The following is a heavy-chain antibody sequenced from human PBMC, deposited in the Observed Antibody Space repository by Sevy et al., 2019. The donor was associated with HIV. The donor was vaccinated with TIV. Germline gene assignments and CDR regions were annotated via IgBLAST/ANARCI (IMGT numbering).Heavy chain of an antibody. Sequence: ASVKVSCKVSGYTLTEFSIHWERQTPGKGLEWMGTFDPEDGERIYAQKFQGRVTMTEDTSTDTAYLGLSSLRSEDTAVYYCSTTKDYYESSGSPFDFWGQGTLVTVSS. CDR3: STTKDYYESSGSPFDF. J-gene: IGHJ4*02. CDR1: GYTLTEFS. V-gene: IGHV1-24*01. D-gene: IGHD3-22*01. CDR2: FDPEDGER.